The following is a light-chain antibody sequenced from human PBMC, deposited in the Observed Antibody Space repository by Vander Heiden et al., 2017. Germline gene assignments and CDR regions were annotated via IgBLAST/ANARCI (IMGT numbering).Light chain of an antibody. V-gene: IGLV3-1*01. CDR1: KLGDKY. J-gene: IGLJ1*01. CDR3: QEWNSSSYV. Sequence: SYELTQPPSVSVSPGQTASITCSGDKLGDKYACWYQQKPGQSPVLVIYQDSKRPSGIPERFSGSNSANTATLTISGTQAVDEAYYYCQEWNSSSYVFGTGTKVTVL. CDR2: QDS.